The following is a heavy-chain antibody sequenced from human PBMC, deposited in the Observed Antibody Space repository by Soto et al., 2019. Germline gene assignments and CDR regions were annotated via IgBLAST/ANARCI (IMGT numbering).Heavy chain of an antibody. D-gene: IGHD4-17*01. J-gene: IGHJ1*01. V-gene: IGHV1-69*04. CDR2: IIPILGIA. CDR3: AKEKPPNYAVYAH. Sequence: PGQGLEWMGRIIPILGIANYAQKFQGRVTITADKSTSTAYMELSSLGSEDTAVYYCAKEKPPNYAVYAHLGQGTRVTGSS.